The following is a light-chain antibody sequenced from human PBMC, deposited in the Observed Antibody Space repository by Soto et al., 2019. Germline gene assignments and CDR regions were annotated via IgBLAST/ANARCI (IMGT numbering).Light chain of an antibody. CDR2: GAS. CDR1: QSVSSD. V-gene: IGKV3-15*01. J-gene: IGKJ4*01. Sequence: EIVMTQSPATLSVSPGERATLSCRASQSVSSDLAWYQQKPGQAPRLLIYGASTRATDIPATFSGSGSGTEFTLTINSLQSEDFAVYYCLQYNIWAPVTFCGGTKVDIK. CDR3: LQYNIWAPVT.